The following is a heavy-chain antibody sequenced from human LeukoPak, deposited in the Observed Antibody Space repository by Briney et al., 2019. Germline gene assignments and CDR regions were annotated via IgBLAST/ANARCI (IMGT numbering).Heavy chain of an antibody. D-gene: IGHD4-17*01. CDR3: ARTRYDAFDI. CDR1: GFTVSSNY. J-gene: IGHJ3*02. Sequence: GGSLRLSCAASGFTVSSNYMSWVRQAPGEGLEWISFIYSGGSTYYADSVKGRFTISRDNSKNTLYLQMNSLRAEDTAVYYCARTRYDAFDIWGQGTMVTVSS. V-gene: IGHV3-53*01. CDR2: IYSGGST.